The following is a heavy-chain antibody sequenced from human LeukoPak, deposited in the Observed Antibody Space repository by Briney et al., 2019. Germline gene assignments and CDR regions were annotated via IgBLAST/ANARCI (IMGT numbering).Heavy chain of an antibody. CDR1: GFTFSSYE. CDR3: ARALTYYYDSSGLLY. Sequence: GGSLRLSCAASGFTFSSYEMNWVRQAPGKGLEWVSYISSSGSTIYYADSVKGRFTISRDNAKNSLYLQMNSLRAEDTAVYYCARALTYYYDSSGLLYWGQGTLVTVSS. J-gene: IGHJ4*02. V-gene: IGHV3-48*03. D-gene: IGHD3-22*01. CDR2: ISSSGSTI.